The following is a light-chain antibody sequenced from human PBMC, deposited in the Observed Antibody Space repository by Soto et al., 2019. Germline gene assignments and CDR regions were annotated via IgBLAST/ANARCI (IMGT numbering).Light chain of an antibody. Sequence: EIVLTQSPGTLSLSPGERATLSCRASQSVSNNYLAWYQQKPGQAPRLLIYGASTRATGIPARFRGSGSGTEFTLTISSLQSEDFAVYYCQQYNNWPTFGQGTKVDIK. J-gene: IGKJ1*01. CDR1: QSVSNN. CDR3: QQYNNWPT. V-gene: IGKV3-15*01. CDR2: GAS.